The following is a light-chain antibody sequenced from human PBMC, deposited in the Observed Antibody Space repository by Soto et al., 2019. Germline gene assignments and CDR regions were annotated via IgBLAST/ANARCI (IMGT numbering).Light chain of an antibody. CDR1: QSVLYSSNNKNY. CDR3: QQYDSTPPT. J-gene: IGKJ4*01. CDR2: WAS. Sequence: DIVMTQSPDSLAVSLGERATINCKSSQSVLYSSNNKNYLAWYQQKPGQPPKLLIYWASTRESGVPDRFSGSGSGTDFTLTISSLQAEDVAVYCCQQYDSTPPTVGGGTKVEIK. V-gene: IGKV4-1*01.